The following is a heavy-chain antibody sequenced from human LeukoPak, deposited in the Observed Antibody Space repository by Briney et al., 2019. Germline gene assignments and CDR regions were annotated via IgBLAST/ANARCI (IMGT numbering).Heavy chain of an antibody. CDR3: AKDRIGTYYFFDS. CDR1: GLSFSSYA. Sequence: GGSLRLSCTASGLSFSSYAMTWVRQAPGKGLEWVSALSGTGGTRYYANSVKGRFTISRDNSKNTVYLQMNSLRADDTAVYYCAKDRIGTYYFFDSWGQGTLVTVSS. V-gene: IGHV3-23*01. J-gene: IGHJ4*02. CDR2: LSGTGGTR. D-gene: IGHD3-10*01.